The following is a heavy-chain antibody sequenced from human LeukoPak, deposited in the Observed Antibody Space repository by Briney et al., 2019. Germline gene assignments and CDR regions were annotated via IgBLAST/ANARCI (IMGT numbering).Heavy chain of an antibody. CDR3: ARANSGGYDFWSGYPLNWFDP. V-gene: IGHV1-2*02. CDR2: INPNSGGT. J-gene: IGHJ5*02. D-gene: IGHD3-3*01. CDR1: GYTFTGYY. Sequence: ASVKVSCKASGYTFTGYYMHWVRQAPGQGLEWMGWINPNSGGTNYAQKFQGRVTMTRGTSISTAYMELSRLRSDDTAVYYCARANSGGYDFWSGYPLNWFDPWGQGTLVTVSS.